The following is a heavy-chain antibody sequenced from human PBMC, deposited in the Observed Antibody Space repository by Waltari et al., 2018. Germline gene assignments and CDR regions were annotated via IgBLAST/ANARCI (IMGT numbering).Heavy chain of an antibody. CDR3: ARGGVGATTVYYYYGMDV. D-gene: IGHD1-26*01. V-gene: IGHV3-30*04. Sequence: LEWVAVISYDGSNKYYVDAVKGRFTISRDNSKNTLYLQMNSLRAEDTAVYYCARGGVGATTVYYYYGMDVWGQGTTVTVSS. CDR2: ISYDGSNK. J-gene: IGHJ6*02.